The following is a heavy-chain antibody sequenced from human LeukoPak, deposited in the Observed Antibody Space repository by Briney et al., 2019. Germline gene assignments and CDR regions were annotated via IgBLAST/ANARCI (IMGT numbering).Heavy chain of an antibody. J-gene: IGHJ4*02. D-gene: IGHD5-12*01. CDR3: AREDSRSGAPLDY. CDR1: GGSISSGSYY. V-gene: IGHV4-61*02. CDR2: IYTSGST. Sequence: SETLSLTCTVSGGSISSGSYYWSWIRQPAGKGLEWIGRIYTSGSTNCNPSLKSRVTMSVDTSKNQFSLKLSSMTAADTAVYYCAREDSRSGAPLDYWGQGTLVTVSS.